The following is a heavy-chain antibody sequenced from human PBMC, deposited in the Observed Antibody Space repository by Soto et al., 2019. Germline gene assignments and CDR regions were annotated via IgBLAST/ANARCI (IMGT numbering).Heavy chain of an antibody. CDR3: ARGYSYTQPVFDY. Sequence: PGGSLRLSCAASGFTVSSNYMSWVRQAPGKGLEWVSVIYSSGSTHYADSVKGRFTISRDNFKNTLYLQMNSLRAEDTAVYYCARGYSYTQPVFDYWGLGTLVTVSS. CDR1: GFTVSSNY. D-gene: IGHD5-18*01. J-gene: IGHJ4*02. CDR2: IYSSGST. V-gene: IGHV3-66*01.